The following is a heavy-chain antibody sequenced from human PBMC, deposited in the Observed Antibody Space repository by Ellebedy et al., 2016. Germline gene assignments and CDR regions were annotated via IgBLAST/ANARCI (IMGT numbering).Heavy chain of an antibody. CDR2: ISAYNGNT. V-gene: IGHV1-18*04. Sequence: ASVKVSXKASGYTFTDYYLHWVRQAPGQGLEWMGWISAYNGNTNYAQKLQGRVTMTTDTSTSTAYMELRSLRSDDTAVYYCARDRHRIAAAAPMDVWGKGTTVTVSS. J-gene: IGHJ6*03. CDR1: GYTFTDYY. D-gene: IGHD6-13*01. CDR3: ARDRHRIAAAAPMDV.